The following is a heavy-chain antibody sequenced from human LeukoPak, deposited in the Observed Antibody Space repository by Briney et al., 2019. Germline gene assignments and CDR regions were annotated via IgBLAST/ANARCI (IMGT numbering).Heavy chain of an antibody. D-gene: IGHD6-6*01. CDR3: ARTAARRFDY. J-gene: IGHJ4*02. CDR2: IHYSGSI. Sequence: SETLSLTCTVSGGSISTYYWSWIRQPPGKGLEWIGYIHYSGSIKYNPSLKSRVTISLGTSKNQFSLRLSSVTAADTAVYYCARTAARRFDYWGQGTLVTVSS. CDR1: GGSISTYY. V-gene: IGHV4-59*01.